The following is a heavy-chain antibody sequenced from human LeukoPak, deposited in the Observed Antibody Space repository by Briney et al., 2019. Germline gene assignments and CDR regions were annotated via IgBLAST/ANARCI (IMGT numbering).Heavy chain of an antibody. CDR2: IKQDGSEK. J-gene: IGHJ4*02. D-gene: IGHD3-3*01. V-gene: IGHV3-7*01. Sequence: GGSLRLSCAASGFTFSSYSMNWVRQAPGKGLEWVANIKQDGSEKYYVDSVKGRFTISRDNAKNSLYLQMNSLRAEDTAVYYCARDVTIFGVVYWGQGTLVTVSS. CDR3: ARDVTIFGVVY. CDR1: GFTFSSYS.